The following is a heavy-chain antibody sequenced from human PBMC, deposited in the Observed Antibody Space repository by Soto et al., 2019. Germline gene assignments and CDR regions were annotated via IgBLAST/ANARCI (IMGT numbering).Heavy chain of an antibody. Sequence: PGESLKISCKGSGYSFTSYWIGWVRQMPGKGLEWMGIIYPGDSDTRYSPSFQGQVTISADKSISTAYLQWSSLKASDTAMYYCARDRGGYYYDSSGYSYGMDVWGQGTTVTVS. CDR3: ARDRGGYYYDSSGYSYGMDV. CDR1: GYSFTSYW. D-gene: IGHD3-22*01. V-gene: IGHV5-51*01. J-gene: IGHJ6*02. CDR2: IYPGDSDT.